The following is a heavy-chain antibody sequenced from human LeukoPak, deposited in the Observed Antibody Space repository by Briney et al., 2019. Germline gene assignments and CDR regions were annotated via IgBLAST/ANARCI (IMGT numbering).Heavy chain of an antibody. V-gene: IGHV7-4-1*02. CDR3: ARDPDVGIAAGLFDY. CDR2: INTNTGNP. CDR1: GYTLTSYA. J-gene: IGHJ4*02. Sequence: ASVKVSCKASGYTLTSYAMNWVRQAPGQGLEWMGWINTNTGNPTYAQGFTGRFVFSLDTSVSTAYLQISSLKAEDTAVYYCARDPDVGIAAGLFDYWGQGTLVTVSS. D-gene: IGHD6-13*01.